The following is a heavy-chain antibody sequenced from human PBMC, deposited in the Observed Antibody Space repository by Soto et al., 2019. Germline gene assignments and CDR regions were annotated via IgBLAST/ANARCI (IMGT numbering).Heavy chain of an antibody. CDR1: GGTFSSYT. CDR2: IIPILGIA. CDR3: ARDPVWGGYDPRVKNYFDY. Sequence: GASVKVSCKASGGTFSSYTISWVRQAPGQGLEWMGRIIPILGIANYAQKFQGRVTITADKSTSTAYMELSSLRSEDTAVYYCARDPVWGGYDPRVKNYFDYWGQGTLVTVSS. J-gene: IGHJ4*02. V-gene: IGHV1-69*04. D-gene: IGHD5-12*01.